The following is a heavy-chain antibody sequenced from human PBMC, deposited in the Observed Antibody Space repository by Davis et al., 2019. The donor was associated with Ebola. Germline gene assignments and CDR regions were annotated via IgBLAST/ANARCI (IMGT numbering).Heavy chain of an antibody. Sequence: ASVKVSCKASGYTFTSYYMHWVRQAPGQGLEWMEIINPSGGSTSYAQKFQGRVTMTRDTSTSTVYMELSSLRSEDTAVYYCAIDCSSTSCYTTWGPYGMDVWGQGTTVTVSS. V-gene: IGHV1-46*01. CDR2: INPSGGST. CDR1: GYTFTSYY. J-gene: IGHJ6*02. D-gene: IGHD2-2*02. CDR3: AIDCSSTSCYTTWGPYGMDV.